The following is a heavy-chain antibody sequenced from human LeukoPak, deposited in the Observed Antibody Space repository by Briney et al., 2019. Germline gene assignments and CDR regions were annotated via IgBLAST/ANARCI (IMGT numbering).Heavy chain of an antibody. Sequence: ASVKVSCKASGYTFTSYYMRWVRQAPGQGLEWMGIINPSGGSTSYAQKFQGRVTMTRDTSTSTVYMELSSLRSEDTAVYYCARTRAVAGKEGEFDYWGQGTLVTVSS. J-gene: IGHJ4*02. CDR2: INPSGGST. CDR3: ARTRAVAGKEGEFDY. CDR1: GYTFTSYY. D-gene: IGHD6-19*01. V-gene: IGHV1-46*01.